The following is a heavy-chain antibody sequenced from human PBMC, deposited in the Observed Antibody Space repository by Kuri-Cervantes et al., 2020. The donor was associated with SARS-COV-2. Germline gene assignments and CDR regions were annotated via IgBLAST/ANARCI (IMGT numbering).Heavy chain of an antibody. CDR2: ISSSSSYI. CDR3: ARDSPDSSSWYYYYYGMDV. V-gene: IGHV3-21*01. Sequence: GSLRLSCAASGLTFSSYSMNWVRQAPGKGLEWVSSISSSSSYIYYADSVKGRFTISRDNAKNSLYLQMNSLRAEDTAVYYCARDSPDSSSWYYYYYGMDVWGQGTTVTVSS. D-gene: IGHD6-13*01. CDR1: GLTFSSYS. J-gene: IGHJ6*02.